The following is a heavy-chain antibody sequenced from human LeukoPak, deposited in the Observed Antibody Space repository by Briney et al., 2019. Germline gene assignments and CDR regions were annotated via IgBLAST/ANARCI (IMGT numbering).Heavy chain of an antibody. CDR3: ARYIVVVPAAISKWDSWFDP. J-gene: IGHJ5*02. CDR2: MNPNSGNT. CDR1: GYTFTSYD. D-gene: IGHD2-2*02. Sequence: GASVKVSCKASGYTFTSYDINWVRQATGQGLEWMGWMNPNSGNTGYAQKFQGRVTMTRNTSISTAYMELSSLRSEDTAVYYCARYIVVVPAAISKWDSWFDPWGQGTLVTVSS. V-gene: IGHV1-8*01.